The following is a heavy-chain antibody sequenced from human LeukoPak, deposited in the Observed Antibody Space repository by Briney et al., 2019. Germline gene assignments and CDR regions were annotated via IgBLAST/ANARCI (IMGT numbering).Heavy chain of an antibody. CDR1: GFTFSSYA. Sequence: GGSLRLSCAASGFTFSSYAMSWVRQAPGKGLEWVSAISGSGGSTYYADSVKGRFTISRDHSKYTLYLQMNSLKTEDTAVYYCTSVGYSDYVAAFWGQGTLVTVSS. CDR2: ISGSGGST. V-gene: IGHV3-23*01. D-gene: IGHD5-12*01. CDR3: TSVGYSDYVAAF. J-gene: IGHJ4*02.